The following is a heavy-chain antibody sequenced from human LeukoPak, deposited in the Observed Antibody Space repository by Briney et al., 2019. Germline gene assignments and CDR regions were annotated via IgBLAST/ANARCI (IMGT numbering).Heavy chain of an antibody. D-gene: IGHD3-16*01. Sequence: SETLSLTCTVSGSSMSDYYWSFIRQPAGKGLEWIGRIHPSGTTYFNPSLKSRVTMSVDTSQSQFSLRLTSMTAADTAVYFCARGDYYDGGGRNWFDPWGQRILVAVSS. CDR2: IHPSGTT. V-gene: IGHV4-4*07. CDR3: ARGDYYDGGGRNWFDP. J-gene: IGHJ5*02. CDR1: GSSMSDYY.